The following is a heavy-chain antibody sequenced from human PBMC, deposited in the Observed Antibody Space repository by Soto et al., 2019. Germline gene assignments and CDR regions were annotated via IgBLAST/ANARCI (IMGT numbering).Heavy chain of an antibody. D-gene: IGHD3-22*01. CDR3: ARDRLRGYDSSGFYS. J-gene: IGHJ4*02. CDR2: INPSDGNR. Sequence: GASVKVSCKASGYSFSCCCINRVRHAPGQGLEWMGWINPSDGNRNFAQKFEHRVTMTTATSTNTVFLELSSLKSDDTSIYYCARDRLRGYDSSGFYSWGQGTMVTVTS. CDR1: GYSFSCCC. V-gene: IGHV1-18*01.